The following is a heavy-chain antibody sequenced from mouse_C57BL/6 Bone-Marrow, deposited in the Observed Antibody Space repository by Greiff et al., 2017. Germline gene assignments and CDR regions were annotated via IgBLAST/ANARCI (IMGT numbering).Heavy chain of an antibody. Sequence: EVKLVESGGGLVQPGGSLKLSCAASGFTFSSYTMSWVRPTPEKRLEWVAYISNGGGSTYYPDTVKGRFTISRDNAKNTLYLQMSSLKSEDTAMYYCARQRGTATYYFDYWGQGTTLTVSS. CDR1: GFTFSSYT. CDR3: ARQRGTATYYFDY. CDR2: ISNGGGST. J-gene: IGHJ2*01. D-gene: IGHD1-2*01. V-gene: IGHV5-12-2*01.